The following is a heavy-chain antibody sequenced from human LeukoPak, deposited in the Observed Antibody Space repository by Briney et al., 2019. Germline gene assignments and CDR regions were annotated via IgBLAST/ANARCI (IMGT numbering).Heavy chain of an antibody. D-gene: IGHD2-2*01. CDR3: ARTPGVYCSSTSCPGT. CDR1: GFTFSSYA. Sequence: GGSLRLSCAASGFTFSSYAMHWVRQAPGKGLEWVAVISYDGSNKYYADSVKGRFTISRDNSKNTLYRQMNSLRAEDTAVYYCARTPGVYCSSTSCPGTWGQGTLVTVSS. J-gene: IGHJ5*02. CDR2: ISYDGSNK. V-gene: IGHV3-30*04.